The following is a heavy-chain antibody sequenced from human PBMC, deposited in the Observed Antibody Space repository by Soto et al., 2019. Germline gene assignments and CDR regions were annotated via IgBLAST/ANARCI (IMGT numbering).Heavy chain of an antibody. D-gene: IGHD3-16*02. CDR2: IYYSGST. CDR3: ARDKVEGLHLGELSLFAFDI. V-gene: IGHV4-59*01. J-gene: IGHJ3*02. Sequence: SETLSLTCTVSGGSISSYYWSLIRQPPGKGLEWIGYIYYSGSTNYNPSLKSRVTISVGTSKNQFSLKLSSVTAADTAVYYCARDKVEGLHLGELSLFAFDIWGQGTMVTVSS. CDR1: GGSISSYY.